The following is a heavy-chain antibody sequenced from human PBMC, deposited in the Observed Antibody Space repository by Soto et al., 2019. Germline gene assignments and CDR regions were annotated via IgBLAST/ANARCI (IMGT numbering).Heavy chain of an antibody. Sequence: SGPTLVNPTQTLTLTCTFSGFSLSTTSTTEVGVGWIRQPPGKALEWLALIFWNDDKRYSSTLKSRLTITKDTSKNQVVLTMTDVDPEDTATYFCPHGQLTVTRAFQNWRQGTLGTVSA. D-gene: IGHD4-17*01. CDR3: PHGQLTVTRAFQN. J-gene: IGHJ1*01. CDR1: GFSLSTTSTTEVG. CDR2: IFWNDDK. V-gene: IGHV2-5*01.